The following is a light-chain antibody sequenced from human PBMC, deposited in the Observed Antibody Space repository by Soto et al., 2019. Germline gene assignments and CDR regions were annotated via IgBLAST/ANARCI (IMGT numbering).Light chain of an antibody. J-gene: IGKJ5*01. V-gene: IGKV3D-20*02. CDR1: QSVSSSY. Sequence: EIVLTQSPGTLSLSPGERATLSCSASQSVSSSYLAWYQQKPGQAPRLLIYDASNRATGIPGRFSGSGSGTDFTLTISSLEPEDFAVYYCQQRSNWITFGQGTRLEIK. CDR2: DAS. CDR3: QQRSNWIT.